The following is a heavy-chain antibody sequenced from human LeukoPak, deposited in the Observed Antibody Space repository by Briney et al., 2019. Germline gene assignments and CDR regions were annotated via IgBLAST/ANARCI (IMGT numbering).Heavy chain of an antibody. Sequence: GGSLSLSCAASGFTFSDYYMSWIRQAPGKGLEWVSYISSSGSTIYYADSVKGRFTISRDNAKNSLYLQMNSLRAEDTAVYYCAREYYDILTGYYNVMMFDYWGQGTLVTVSS. CDR2: ISSSGSTI. CDR3: AREYYDILTGYYNVMMFDY. D-gene: IGHD3-9*01. CDR1: GFTFSDYY. J-gene: IGHJ4*02. V-gene: IGHV3-11*04.